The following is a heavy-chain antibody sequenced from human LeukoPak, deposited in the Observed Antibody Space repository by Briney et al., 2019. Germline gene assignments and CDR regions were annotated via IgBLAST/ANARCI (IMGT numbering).Heavy chain of an antibody. CDR3: AREGSSYVEGDAFDI. Sequence: GGSLRLSCEASGFSFSSYWMSWVRQAPGKGLEWVANIKKDGSEKYYVDSVKGRFTISRDNAKNSLYLQMNSLRAEDTAVYYCAREGSSYVEGDAFDIWGRGTLVTVSS. V-gene: IGHV3-7*01. D-gene: IGHD3-22*01. J-gene: IGHJ3*02. CDR1: GFSFSSYW. CDR2: IKKDGSEK.